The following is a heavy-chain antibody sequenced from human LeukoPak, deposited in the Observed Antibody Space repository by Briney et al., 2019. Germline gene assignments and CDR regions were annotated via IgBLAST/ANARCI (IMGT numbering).Heavy chain of an antibody. CDR2: ISYDGSNK. D-gene: IGHD3-3*01. CDR3: AKEVSDRGFGVDTNWFDP. Sequence: GRSLRLSCAASGFTFSSYGMHWVRQAPGKGLDWVAVISYDGSNKYYADSVKGRFTISRDNSKNTLYLQMNSLRAEDTAVYYCAKEVSDRGFGVDTNWFDPWGQGTLVTVSS. J-gene: IGHJ5*02. CDR1: GFTFSSYG. V-gene: IGHV3-30*18.